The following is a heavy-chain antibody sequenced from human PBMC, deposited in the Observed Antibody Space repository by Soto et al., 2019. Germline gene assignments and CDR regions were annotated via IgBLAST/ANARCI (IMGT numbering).Heavy chain of an antibody. D-gene: IGHD4-17*01. CDR3: ARKATVTTCFDY. J-gene: IGHJ4*02. CDR2: IYYSGST. V-gene: IGHV4-31*03. CDR1: GGSISSGGYY. Sequence: QVQLQESGPGLVEASQTLSLTCTVSGGSISSGGYYWSWIRQHPGKGLEWIGYIYYSGSTYYNPSLKSRVTISVDTSKNQFSLKLSSLTAADTAVYYCARKATVTTCFDYWGQGTLVTVSS.